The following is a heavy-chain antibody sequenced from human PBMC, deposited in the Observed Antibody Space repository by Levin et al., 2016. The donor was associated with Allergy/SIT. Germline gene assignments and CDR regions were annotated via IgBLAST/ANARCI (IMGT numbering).Heavy chain of an antibody. D-gene: IGHD6-13*01. Sequence: GGSLRLSCAASGFTFSSYAMSWVRQAPGKGLEWVAAIISSGDATFYADSVKGRFTISRDNSKNTLYLQINSLRAEDTAVYYCASVRKQQLLFWLEGSLDYWGQGTLVTVSS. CDR2: IISSGDAT. CDR3: ASVRKQQLLFWLEGSLDY. J-gene: IGHJ4*02. V-gene: IGHV3-23*01. CDR1: GFTFSSYA.